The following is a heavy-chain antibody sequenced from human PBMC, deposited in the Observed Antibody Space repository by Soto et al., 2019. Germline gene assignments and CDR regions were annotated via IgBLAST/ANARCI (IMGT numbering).Heavy chain of an antibody. CDR1: GGSISSYY. D-gene: IGHD3-10*01. V-gene: IGHV4-59*01. CDR2: IYYSGST. CDR3: ASASYYYGSGSHYYMDV. J-gene: IGHJ6*03. Sequence: SETLSLTCTVSGGSISSYYWSWIRQPPGKGLEWIGYIYYSGSTNYNPSLKSRVTISVDTSKNQFSLKLSSVTAADTTVYYCASASYYYGSGSHYYMDVWGKGTTVTV.